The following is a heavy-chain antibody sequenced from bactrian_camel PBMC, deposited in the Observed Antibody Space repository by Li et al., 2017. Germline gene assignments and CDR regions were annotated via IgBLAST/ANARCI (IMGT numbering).Heavy chain of an antibody. D-gene: IGHD1*01. CDR1: GFTFSPVW. J-gene: IGHJ4*01. Sequence: HVQLVESGGGLVQPGGPLRLSCAASGFTFSPVWMYWVRQTPGKGLEWVSSIPSDGRGTYYAASVKGRFTISRDNAKNTLYLQMNSLKPEDTATYYCAADEGLWDGDGSCGDWNYWGQGTQVTVS. V-gene: IGHV3S6*01. CDR3: AADEGLWDGDGSCGDWNY. CDR2: IPSDGRGT.